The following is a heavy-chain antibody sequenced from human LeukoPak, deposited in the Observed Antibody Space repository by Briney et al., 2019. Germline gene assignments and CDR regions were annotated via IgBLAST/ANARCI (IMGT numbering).Heavy chain of an antibody. CDR2: MNPNSGNT. CDR3: ARRGRIAARPTNENWFDP. V-gene: IGHV1-8*01. J-gene: IGHJ5*02. Sequence: GASVKVSCKASGYTFTSYDINWVRRATGQGLEWMGWMNPNSGNTGYAQKFQGRVTMTRNTSISTAYMELSSLRSEDTAVYYCARRGRIAARPTNENWFDPWGQGTLVTVSS. CDR1: GYTFTSYD. D-gene: IGHD6-6*01.